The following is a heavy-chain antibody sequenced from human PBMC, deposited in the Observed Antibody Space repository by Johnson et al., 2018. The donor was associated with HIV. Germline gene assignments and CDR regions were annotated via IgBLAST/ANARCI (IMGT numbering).Heavy chain of an antibody. CDR1: GLTFSSYA. D-gene: IGHD6-13*01. CDR2: ISYDGSNK. J-gene: IGHJ3*02. Sequence: QMLLVESGGGVVQPGGSLRLSCAASGLTFSSYAMHWVRQAPGKGLEWVAVISYDGSNKYYAASVKGRFTISRDNSKNTLYLQMNSLRAEDTAVYYCASWGVGSSWNHDAFDIWGQGTMVTVSS. V-gene: IGHV3-30-3*02. CDR3: ASWGVGSSWNHDAFDI.